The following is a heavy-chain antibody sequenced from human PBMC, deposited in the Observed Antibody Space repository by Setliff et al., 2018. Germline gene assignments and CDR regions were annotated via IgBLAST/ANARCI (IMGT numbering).Heavy chain of an antibody. J-gene: IGHJ3*02. D-gene: IGHD5-18*01. V-gene: IGHV3-7*01. CDR1: RFTFSNYW. CDR3: AGGGYSYGRAFDI. CDR2: IKEDGSEK. Sequence: GGSLRLSCADSRFTFSNYWMSWVRQAPGKGLEWVANIKEDGSEKYYVDSVKGRFTISRDNAKNSLDLQMDSLRAEDTAVYYCAGGGYSYGRAFDIWGQGTMVTVSS.